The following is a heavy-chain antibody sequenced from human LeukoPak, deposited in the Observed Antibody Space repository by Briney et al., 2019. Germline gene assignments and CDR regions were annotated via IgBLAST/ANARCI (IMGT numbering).Heavy chain of an antibody. CDR2: IGTSSSYI. D-gene: IGHD2-2*01. V-gene: IGHV3-21*01. CDR3: ARDLHIVVVPAAGNGLDV. CDR1: GFTFSSYS. J-gene: IGHJ6*02. Sequence: GGSLRLSRAASGFTFSSYSMNWVRQAPGKGLEWVSSIGTSSSYIYYADSVKGRFTISRDNAKNSLYLQMNSLRAEDTAVYYCARDLHIVVVPAAGNGLDVWGQGTTVTVFS.